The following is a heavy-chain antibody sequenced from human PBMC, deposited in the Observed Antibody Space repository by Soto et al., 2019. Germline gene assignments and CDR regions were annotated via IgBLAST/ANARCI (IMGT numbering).Heavy chain of an antibody. D-gene: IGHD2-2*01. Sequence: QVQLVQPGGEVKEPGASVKISCKASGYIFSNYGISWVRQAPGQGLEWMAWISAYNGKTYYAQKVQDRVTVTTDTSTSTGYMEVRSLRSDDTAVYYCATHTRLPAANWLPNWFALWGQGTRVTVSS. CDR2: ISAYNGKT. V-gene: IGHV1-18*01. CDR3: ATHTRLPAANWLPNWFAL. J-gene: IGHJ4*02. CDR1: GYIFSNYG.